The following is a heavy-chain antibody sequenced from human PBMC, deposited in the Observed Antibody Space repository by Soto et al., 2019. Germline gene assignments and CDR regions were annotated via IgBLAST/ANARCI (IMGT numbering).Heavy chain of an antibody. D-gene: IGHD5-12*01. CDR2: IKDGGST. V-gene: IGHV4-34*01. J-gene: IGHJ4*02. CDR3: ARGQEGIVATH. CDR1: GGSLTGYY. Sequence: QVQLQQWGAGLLKPSETLSLTCAVNGGSLTGYYWSWIRQPPGKGLEWLGEIKDGGSTNYSPSLRGRATISADTSNNQISLRLNSATAADPAVYFCARGQEGIVATHWDQGTLVTVSS.